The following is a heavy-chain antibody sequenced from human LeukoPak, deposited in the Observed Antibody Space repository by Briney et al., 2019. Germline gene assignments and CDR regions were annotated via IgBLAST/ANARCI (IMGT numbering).Heavy chain of an antibody. CDR3: AHRVSSGLDY. CDR2: IYGNDDK. J-gene: IGHJ4*02. Sequence: SGPTLVKPTQTLTLTCTFSGFSLTTGGVAVGWIRQPPGKALEWLALIYGNDDKRYSPSLKSRLTISKDTSKNQVVLTMTNMDPVDTATYYCAHRVSSGLDYWGQGTLVTVSS. D-gene: IGHD6-25*01. V-gene: IGHV2-5*01. CDR1: GFSLTTGGVA.